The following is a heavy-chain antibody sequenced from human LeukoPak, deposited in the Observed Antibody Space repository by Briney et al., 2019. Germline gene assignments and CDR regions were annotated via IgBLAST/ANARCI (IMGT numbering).Heavy chain of an antibody. J-gene: IGHJ4*02. D-gene: IGHD3-10*01. CDR1: GGSISSGDYY. Sequence: KTSETLSLTCTVSGGSISSGDYYWSWLRQPPGKGLEWIGYIYYSGSTYYNPSLKSRVTISVDTSKNQFSLKLSSVTAADTAVYYCARFGEFVFDYWGQGTLVTVSS. V-gene: IGHV4-30-4*01. CDR2: IYYSGST. CDR3: ARFGEFVFDY.